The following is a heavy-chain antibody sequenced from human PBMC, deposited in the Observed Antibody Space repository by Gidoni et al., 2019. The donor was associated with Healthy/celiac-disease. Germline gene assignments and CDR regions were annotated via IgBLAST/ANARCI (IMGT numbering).Heavy chain of an antibody. Sequence: QLQLQESGPGLVKPSETLSLTCTVSVGSISSSSYYWGWIRQPPGKGLEWIGSIYYSGSTYYNPSLKSRVTISVDTSKNQFSLKLSSVTAADTAVYYCERHPRVTMIVVGVAFDIWGQGTMVTVSS. CDR3: ERHPRVTMIVVGVAFDI. J-gene: IGHJ3*02. D-gene: IGHD3-22*01. CDR2: IYYSGST. CDR1: VGSISSSSYY. V-gene: IGHV4-39*01.